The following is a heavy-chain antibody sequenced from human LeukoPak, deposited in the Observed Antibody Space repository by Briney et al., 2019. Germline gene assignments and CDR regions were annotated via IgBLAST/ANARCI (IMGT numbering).Heavy chain of an antibody. J-gene: IGHJ6*02. D-gene: IGHD3-3*01. Sequence: PSETLSLTCTVSGGSISSGGYYWSWIRQHPGKGLEWIGYIYYSGSTYYNPSLKSRVTISVDTSKNQFSLKLSSVTAADTAVYYCASLTKGDYCGMDVWGQGTTVTVSS. CDR3: ASLTKGDYCGMDV. CDR1: GGSISSGGYY. V-gene: IGHV4-31*03. CDR2: IYYSGST.